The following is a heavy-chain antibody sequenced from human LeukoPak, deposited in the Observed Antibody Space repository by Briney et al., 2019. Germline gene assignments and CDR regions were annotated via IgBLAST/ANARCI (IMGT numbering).Heavy chain of an antibody. V-gene: IGHV3-30*18. J-gene: IGHJ4*02. CDR2: ISYDGSNK. CDR3: AKDERYYYDSSGYYLDY. Sequence: PGGSLRLSRAASGFTFSSYGVHWVRQAPGKGLEWVAVISYDGSNKYYADSVKGRFTISRDNSKNTLYLQMNSLRAEDTAVYYCAKDERYYYDSSGYYLDYWGQGTLVTVSS. D-gene: IGHD3-22*01. CDR1: GFTFSSYG.